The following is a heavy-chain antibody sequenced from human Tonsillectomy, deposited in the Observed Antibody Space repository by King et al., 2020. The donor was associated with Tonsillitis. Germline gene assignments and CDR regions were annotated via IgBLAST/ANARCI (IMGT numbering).Heavy chain of an antibody. Sequence: VQLVESGGGLVQPGGSLRISCAASGFTVSSNYMSWVRQAPGKRLEWVSVIDSGGSTYYADSVKGRFTISRDNSKNTLYLQMNSLRAEDTAVYYCARDSGPRSGIYDYWGQGTLVTVSS. D-gene: IGHD1-26*01. CDR2: IDSGGST. V-gene: IGHV3-66*01. CDR1: GFTVSSNY. J-gene: IGHJ4*02. CDR3: ARDSGPRSGIYDY.